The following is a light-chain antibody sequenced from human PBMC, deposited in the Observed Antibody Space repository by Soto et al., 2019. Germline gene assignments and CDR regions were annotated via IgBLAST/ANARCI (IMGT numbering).Light chain of an antibody. V-gene: IGLV1-51*01. Sequence: QSVLTQPPSVSAAPGQKVIISCSGSSSNIGNNYVSWYQQLPGTAPRLLIYDANKRPSEIPDRFSGSKSATSATLGITGLQTGVEADYYCGAWDTSLSGVVFGGGTKVTVL. CDR3: GAWDTSLSGVV. CDR2: DAN. CDR1: SSNIGNNY. J-gene: IGLJ2*01.